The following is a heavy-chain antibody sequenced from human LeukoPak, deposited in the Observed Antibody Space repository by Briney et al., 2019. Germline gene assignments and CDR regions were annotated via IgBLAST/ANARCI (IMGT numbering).Heavy chain of an antibody. CDR3: ARDVHYYYGSGSLAYYFDY. Sequence: PGGSLRLSCAASGFTFSSYWMSWVRQAPGKGLEWVANIKQDGSEKYYVDSVKGRFTISRDNAKNSLYLQMNSLRAEDTAVYYCARDVHYYYGSGSLAYYFDYWGQGTLVTVSS. CDR1: GFTFSSYW. CDR2: IKQDGSEK. J-gene: IGHJ4*02. D-gene: IGHD3-10*01. V-gene: IGHV3-7*01.